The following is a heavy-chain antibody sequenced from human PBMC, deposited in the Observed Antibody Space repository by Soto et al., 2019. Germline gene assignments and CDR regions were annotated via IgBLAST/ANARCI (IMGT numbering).Heavy chain of an antibody. CDR2: INHSGST. CDR3: ARVRPAYAVDY. D-gene: IGHD4-17*01. V-gene: IGHV4-34*01. CDR1: GGSLSGYY. J-gene: IGHJ4*02. Sequence: SETLSLTCTVYGGSLSGYYWSWIRQPPGKGLEWIGEINHSGSTNYNPSLKSRVTISVDTSKNQFSLKLSSVTAADTAVYYCARVRPAYAVDYWGQGTLVTVSS.